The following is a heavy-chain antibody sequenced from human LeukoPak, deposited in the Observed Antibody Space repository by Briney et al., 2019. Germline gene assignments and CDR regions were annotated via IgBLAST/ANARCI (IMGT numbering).Heavy chain of an antibody. D-gene: IGHD6-19*01. CDR2: ISSSSSYI. CDR1: GFTFSSYS. J-gene: IGHJ4*02. CDR3: ARAYIAVAGEYYFDY. V-gene: IGHV3-21*01. Sequence: EGSLRLSCAASGFTFSSYSMNWVRQAPGKGLEWVSSISSSSSYIYYADSVKGRFTISRDNAKNSLYLQMNSLRAEDTAVYYCARAYIAVAGEYYFDYWGQGTLVTVSS.